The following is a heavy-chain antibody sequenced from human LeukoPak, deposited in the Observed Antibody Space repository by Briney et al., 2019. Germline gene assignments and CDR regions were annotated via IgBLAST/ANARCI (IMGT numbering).Heavy chain of an antibody. Sequence: GGSLRLSCVASGFSFSINAMIWVRQAPGKGLEWVSGISGIGDTLFYSDPVKGRFTISRDNSKNTVYLQMNSLRVEDSAVYYCAKKNGGGWPTIFFDYWGLGILVTVSS. D-gene: IGHD6-19*01. CDR3: AKKNGGGWPTIFFDY. V-gene: IGHV3-23*01. J-gene: IGHJ4*02. CDR1: GFSFSINA. CDR2: ISGIGDTL.